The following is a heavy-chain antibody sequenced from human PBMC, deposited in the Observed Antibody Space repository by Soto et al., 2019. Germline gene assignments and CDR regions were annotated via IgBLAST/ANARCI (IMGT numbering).Heavy chain of an antibody. D-gene: IGHD6-19*01. V-gene: IGHV3-23*04. CDR3: AKPLSGQWLASGGMDV. CDR2: ISGSAVST. Sequence: EVQLVESGGGLIQPGGSLRLSCAASGFIVSSNYMTWVRQAPGKGLEWVSVISGSAVSTYYADSVKGRFTISRDNSKNTLYLQMNSLRAEDTAVYYCAKPLSGQWLASGGMDVWGQGTTVTVSS. J-gene: IGHJ6*02. CDR1: GFIVSSNY.